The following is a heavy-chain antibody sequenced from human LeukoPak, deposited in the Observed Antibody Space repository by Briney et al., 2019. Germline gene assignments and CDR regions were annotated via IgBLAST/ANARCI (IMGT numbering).Heavy chain of an antibody. CDR2: IIPIFGTA. V-gene: IGHV1-69*13. D-gene: IGHD2-15*01. CDR1: GYTFTGYY. CDR3: ARGVVVVVAANDAENDAFDI. Sequence: EASVKVSCKASGYTFTGYYMHWVRQAPGQGLEWMGGIIPIFGTANYAQKFQGRVTITADESTSTAYMELSSLRSEDTAVYYCARGVVVVVAANDAENDAFDIWGQGTMVTVSS. J-gene: IGHJ3*02.